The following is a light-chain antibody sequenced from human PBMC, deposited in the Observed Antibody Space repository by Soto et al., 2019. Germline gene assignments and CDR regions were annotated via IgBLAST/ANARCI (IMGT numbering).Light chain of an antibody. CDR3: QVWDRSSDHRVV. Sequence: SYELTQPPSVSVAPGKTASISCERNNIGTKSVHWYQQKPRQAPVLVIYYDSARPSGIPERFSGSNAGNTATLTISTVEAGDEADYYCQVWDRSSDHRVVFGGGTKLTVL. CDR2: YDS. J-gene: IGLJ2*01. V-gene: IGLV3-21*04. CDR1: NIGTKS.